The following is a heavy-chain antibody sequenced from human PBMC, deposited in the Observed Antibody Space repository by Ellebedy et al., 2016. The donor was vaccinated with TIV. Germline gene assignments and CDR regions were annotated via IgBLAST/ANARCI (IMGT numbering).Heavy chain of an antibody. Sequence: AASVKVSCKASGGTFRNYAMNWVRQAPGQGLEWMGRIIPILGLTNYAQRFQGRVTITADTFTSTAYMELRSLTSDDTAVYYCARDFHCTSNNCYERPSLYYFDSWGQGTLVTVSS. J-gene: IGHJ4*02. CDR2: IIPILGLT. V-gene: IGHV1-69*04. CDR1: GGTFRNYA. D-gene: IGHD2-2*01. CDR3: ARDFHCTSNNCYERPSLYYFDS.